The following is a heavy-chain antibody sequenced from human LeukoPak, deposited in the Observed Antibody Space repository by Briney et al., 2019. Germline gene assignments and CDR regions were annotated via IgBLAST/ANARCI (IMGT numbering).Heavy chain of an antibody. Sequence: ASVKVSCKASGGTFSSYAISWVRQAPGQGLEWMGWISAYNGNTNYAQKLQGRVTMTTDTSTSTAYMELRSLRSDDTAVYYCARLTYYYDSRSDYWGQGTLVTVSS. CDR2: ISAYNGNT. CDR3: ARLTYYYDSRSDY. D-gene: IGHD3-22*01. CDR1: GGTFSSYA. V-gene: IGHV1-18*01. J-gene: IGHJ4*02.